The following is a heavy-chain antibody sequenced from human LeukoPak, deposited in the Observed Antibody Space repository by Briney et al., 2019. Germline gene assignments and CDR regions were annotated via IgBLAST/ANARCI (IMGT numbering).Heavy chain of an antibody. J-gene: IGHJ5*02. D-gene: IGHD3-3*01. V-gene: IGHV4-59*12. CDR2: IYYSGST. Sequence: PSETLSLTCTVSGGSISNYYWSWIRQPPGKGLEWIGYIYYSGSTNYNPSLKSRVTISVDTSKNQFSLKLSSVTAADTAVYYCARASSHLEWFDPWGQGTLVTVSS. CDR1: GGSISNYY. CDR3: ARASSHLEWFDP.